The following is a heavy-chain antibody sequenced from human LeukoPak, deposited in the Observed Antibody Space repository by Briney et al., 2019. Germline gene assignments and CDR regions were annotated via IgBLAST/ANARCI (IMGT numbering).Heavy chain of an antibody. Sequence: PGGSLRLSCAASGFTFSSYGMHWVRQAPGKGLEWVAVISYDGSNKYYADSVKGRFTISRDNSKNTLYLQMNSLESEDTAVYFCTTDRMAPNGPQFDYWGQGTLVTVSS. CDR1: GFTFSSYG. J-gene: IGHJ4*02. D-gene: IGHD2-8*01. CDR3: TTDRMAPNGPQFDY. CDR2: ISYDGSNK. V-gene: IGHV3-30*03.